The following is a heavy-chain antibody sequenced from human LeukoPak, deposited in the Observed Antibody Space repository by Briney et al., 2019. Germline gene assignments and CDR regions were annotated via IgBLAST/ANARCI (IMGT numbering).Heavy chain of an antibody. V-gene: IGHV3-53*01. J-gene: IGHJ4*02. Sequence: GGSLRLSCAASGFTVSSNYMSWVRQAPGKGLEWVSVIYSGGSTYYADSVKGRFTISRDNAKDSLYLQMNSLRAEDTAVYYCARDQRDYFDYWGQGTLVTVSS. CDR2: IYSGGST. CDR3: ARDQRDYFDY. CDR1: GFTVSSNY.